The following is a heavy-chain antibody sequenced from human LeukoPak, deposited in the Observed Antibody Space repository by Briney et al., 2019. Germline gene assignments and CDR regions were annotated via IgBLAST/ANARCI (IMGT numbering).Heavy chain of an antibody. CDR1: GYTFTGYY. Sequence: ASVTVSCTASGYTFTGYYIHWMRQAPGQGLEWMGRINPDSGGPNYAHKSQGRVTMTRDTSISTAYMDLSRLTSDDTAVYFCARDRGKVANDYWGQGTLVIVSS. D-gene: IGHD3-10*01. J-gene: IGHJ4*02. CDR2: INPDSGGP. V-gene: IGHV1-2*06. CDR3: ARDRGKVANDY.